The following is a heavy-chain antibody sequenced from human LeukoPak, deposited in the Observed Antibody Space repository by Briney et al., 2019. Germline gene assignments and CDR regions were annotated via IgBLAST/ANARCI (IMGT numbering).Heavy chain of an antibody. CDR1: GFTFSSYG. D-gene: IGHD3-10*01. J-gene: IGHJ4*02. CDR3: AKDQVLLNYYGSGASFDY. V-gene: IGHV3-30*02. CDR2: IRYDGSNK. Sequence: PGGSLRLSCAASGFTFSSYGMHWVRQAPGKGLEWVAFIRYDGSNKYYADSVKGRFTISRDNSKNTLYLQMNSLRAEDTAVYYCAKDQVLLNYYGSGASFDYWGQGTLVTVSS.